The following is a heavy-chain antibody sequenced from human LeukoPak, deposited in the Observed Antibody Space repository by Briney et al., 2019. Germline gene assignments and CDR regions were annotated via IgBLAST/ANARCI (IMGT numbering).Heavy chain of an antibody. CDR2: IYYSGST. D-gene: IGHD1-26*01. CDR1: GGSISSYY. V-gene: IGHV4-59*08. Sequence: PSETLSLTCTVSGGSISSYYWSRIRQPPGKGLEWIGYIYYSGSTNYNPSLKSRVTISVDTSKNQFSLKLSSVTAADTAVYYCARHGSTPYIVGATIRKLPLDYWGQGTLVTVSS. J-gene: IGHJ4*02. CDR3: ARHGSTPYIVGATIRKLPLDY.